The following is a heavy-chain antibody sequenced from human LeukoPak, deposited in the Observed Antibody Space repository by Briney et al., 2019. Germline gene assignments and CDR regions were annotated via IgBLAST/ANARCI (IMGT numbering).Heavy chain of an antibody. J-gene: IGHJ6*03. CDR3: AKATYCSSSSCKPGLYYYYYMDV. D-gene: IGHD2-2*01. V-gene: IGHV3-23*01. CDR1: GFMFSSYA. Sequence: GGSLRLSCAASGFMFSSYAMSWVRQAPGKGLEWVSSISGSGVGTYYADSVKGRFTISRDNSKNTLYLQMNSLRVEDTAVYYCAKATYCSSSSCKPGLYYYYYMDVWGKGTTVTISS. CDR2: ISGSGVGT.